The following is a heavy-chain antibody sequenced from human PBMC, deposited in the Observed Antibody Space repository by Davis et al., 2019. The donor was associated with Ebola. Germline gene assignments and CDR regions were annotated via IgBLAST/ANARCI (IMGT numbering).Heavy chain of an antibody. V-gene: IGHV1-18*01. J-gene: IGHJ4*02. Sequence: ASVKVSCKASGYTFTSYGISWVRQAPGQGLEWMGWISAYNGNINSAQKLQGRVTMTTDTSTSTAYMKLRSLRSDDTAVYYCARGYCSGGSCYSADYWGQGTLVTVSS. CDR1: GYTFTSYG. D-gene: IGHD2-15*01. CDR2: ISAYNGNI. CDR3: ARGYCSGGSCYSADY.